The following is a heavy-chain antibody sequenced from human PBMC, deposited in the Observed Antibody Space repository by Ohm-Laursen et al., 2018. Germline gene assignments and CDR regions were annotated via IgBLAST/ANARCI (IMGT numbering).Heavy chain of an antibody. V-gene: IGHV3-30*18. J-gene: IGHJ4*02. D-gene: IGHD3-10*01. CDR3: AKGSIWFGVDY. Sequence: SLRLSCAASGFTFSSYGMHWVRQAPGKGLEWVAVISYDGSNKYYADPVKGRFTISRDNSKNTLYLQMNSLRAEDTAVYYCAKGSIWFGVDYWGQGTLVTVSS. CDR2: ISYDGSNK. CDR1: GFTFSSYG.